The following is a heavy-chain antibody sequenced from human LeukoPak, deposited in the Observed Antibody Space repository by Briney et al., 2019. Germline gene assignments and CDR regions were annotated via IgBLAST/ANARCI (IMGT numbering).Heavy chain of an antibody. J-gene: IGHJ5*02. Sequence: GGSLRLSCAASGFSFNTYAMSWVRQAPGKGLEWVSAISNTGGSTYYADSVKGRFTISRDKSKNTLSLQMNSLRAEDTAVYYCARDAVSMIGDDWFDPWGQGTLVTVSS. CDR2: ISNTGGST. CDR1: GFSFNTYA. CDR3: ARDAVSMIGDDWFDP. V-gene: IGHV3-23*01. D-gene: IGHD3-10*02.